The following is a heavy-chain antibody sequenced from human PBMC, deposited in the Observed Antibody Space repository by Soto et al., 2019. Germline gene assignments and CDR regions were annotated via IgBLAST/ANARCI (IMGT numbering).Heavy chain of an antibody. CDR3: AGADDRTGLWAAP. Sequence: PGGPLRLSCAASGFTFSSYAMNWVRQALGKGLEWISYISGSTSNIFYADSVKGRFAISRDNAKNSVYLQANSLRAEDTAVYYCAGADDRTGLWAAPWGQGTQVTVSS. V-gene: IGHV3-48*01. CDR1: GFTFSSYA. D-gene: IGHD1-1*01. CDR2: ISGSTSNI. J-gene: IGHJ5*02.